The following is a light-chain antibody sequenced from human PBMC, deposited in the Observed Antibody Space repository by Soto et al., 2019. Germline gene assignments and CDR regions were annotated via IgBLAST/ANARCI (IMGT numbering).Light chain of an antibody. V-gene: IGKV1-39*01. CDR3: HQTAGSRTWT. CDR2: HAS. CDR1: QIIGSS. J-gene: IGKJ1*01. Sequence: DIQMTQSPSSLSASVGDRVTITCRASQIIGSSLNWYQQKPGKVPKVLIYHASTLASGVPPRFSGSGSVTDFALTISSLQPEDFATYYCHQTAGSRTWTFGQGTRVEAK.